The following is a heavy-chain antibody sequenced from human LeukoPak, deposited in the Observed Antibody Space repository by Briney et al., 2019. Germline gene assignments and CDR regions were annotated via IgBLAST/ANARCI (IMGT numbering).Heavy chain of an antibody. CDR2: TSYNGRES. J-gene: IGHJ4*02. CDR3: AKATSPYDYVWGTSD. D-gene: IGHD3-16*01. V-gene: IGHV3-30*18. CDR1: DITFSSYG. Sequence: PGGSLRLPCEASDITFSSYGMHWVRQAPGKGLEWVAVTSYNGRESYYVDSVKGRFTISRDNSKNTLYLQMNSVTTDDTAVYYCAKATSPYDYVWGTSDWGQGTLVTVSS.